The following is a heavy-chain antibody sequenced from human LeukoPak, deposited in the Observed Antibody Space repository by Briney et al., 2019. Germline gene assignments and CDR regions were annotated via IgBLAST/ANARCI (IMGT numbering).Heavy chain of an antibody. CDR3: ARTQGYCSSTSCSASGGDYYYGMDV. CDR1: GGTFSSYA. Sequence: SVKVSCKASGGTFSSYAISWVRQAPGQGLEWMGRIIPILGIANYAQKFQGRVTITADKSTSTAYMELSSLRSEDTAVYYCARTQGYCSSTSCSASGGDYYYGMDVWGQGTTVTVSS. J-gene: IGHJ6*02. D-gene: IGHD2-2*01. CDR2: IIPILGIA. V-gene: IGHV1-69*04.